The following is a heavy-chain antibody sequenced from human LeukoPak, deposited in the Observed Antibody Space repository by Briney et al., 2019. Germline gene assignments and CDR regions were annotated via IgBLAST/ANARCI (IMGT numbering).Heavy chain of an antibody. CDR3: ARGRYDFWSGYYTFDY. D-gene: IGHD3-3*01. Sequence: GGSLRLSCAASGFTFSSNSMNWVGQAPGKGLEWVSSISSSSSYIYYADSVKGRFTISRDNAKNSLYLQMNSLRAEDTAVYYCARGRYDFWSGYYTFDYWGQGTLVTVSS. CDR2: ISSSSSYI. CDR1: GFTFSSNS. V-gene: IGHV3-21*01. J-gene: IGHJ4*02.